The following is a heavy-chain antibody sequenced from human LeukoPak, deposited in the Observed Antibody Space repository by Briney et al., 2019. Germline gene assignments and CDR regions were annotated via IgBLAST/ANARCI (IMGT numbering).Heavy chain of an antibody. V-gene: IGHV4-39*07. D-gene: IGHD2/OR15-2a*01. CDR1: GGSISSSSYY. CDR3: ARERDYYFY. Sequence: PSETLSLTCTVSGGSISSSSYYWGWIRQPPGKGLEWIGSIYYSGSTYYNPSLKSRVTISVDTSKNQFSLKLSSVTAADTAVYHCARERDYYFYWGQGTLVTVSS. J-gene: IGHJ4*02. CDR2: IYYSGST.